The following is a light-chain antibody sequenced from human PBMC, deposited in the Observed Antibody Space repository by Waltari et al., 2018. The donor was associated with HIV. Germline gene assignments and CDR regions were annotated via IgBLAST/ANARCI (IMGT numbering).Light chain of an antibody. CDR3: SSYTSSTTVI. CDR2: EVT. CDR1: SNDIGTYKY. J-gene: IGLJ2*01. Sequence: QSALTQPASVSGSPGQSITISRTGSSNDIGTYKYVSWYQQHPGKAPKVLIYEVTNRPSGVSDRFSGSKSGNTASLVISGLQTDDEADYYCSSYTSSTTVIFGGGTKLTVL. V-gene: IGLV2-14*01.